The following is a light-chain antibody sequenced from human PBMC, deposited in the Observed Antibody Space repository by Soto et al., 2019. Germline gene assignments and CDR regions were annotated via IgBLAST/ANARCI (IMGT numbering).Light chain of an antibody. V-gene: IGKV3-15*01. CDR3: QQYNNWPPRT. CDR1: QSISTY. J-gene: IGKJ5*01. CDR2: DAS. Sequence: EILLTQSPPTLSLSPGESATLSCWASQSISTYLGWYQQKPGQAPRLLIYDASNRATGIPARFSGSGSGTEFTLTISSLQSEDFAVYYCQQYNNWPPRTFGQGTLLEIK.